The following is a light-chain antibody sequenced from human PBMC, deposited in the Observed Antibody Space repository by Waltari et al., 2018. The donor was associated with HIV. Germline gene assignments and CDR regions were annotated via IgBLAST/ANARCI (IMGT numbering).Light chain of an antibody. CDR1: SSNFATTA. CDR2: GHP. J-gene: IGLJ3*02. Sequence: QSVLTQPPSASGAPGQRVTLSCSGNSSNFATTAVIWYQQLPGAAPKLLLYGHPQRPYGIPDRFPGSKSATPDSLVISDLHSVDEGTYYCEAWDDSVTGPVFGGGTKLTVL. V-gene: IGLV1-44*01. CDR3: EAWDDSVTGPV.